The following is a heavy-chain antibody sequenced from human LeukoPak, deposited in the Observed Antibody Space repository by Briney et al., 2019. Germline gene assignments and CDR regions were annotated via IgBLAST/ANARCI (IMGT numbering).Heavy chain of an antibody. Sequence: SGPALVEPTQTLTLTCTFSGFSLSTSGVGVGWIRQPPGKALEWLALIYWDDDKRYSPSLKSRLTITKDTSKNQVVPTMTNMDPVDTATYYCAHNIYCSGGSCLTGYFDLWGRGTLVTVSS. J-gene: IGHJ2*01. CDR3: AHNIYCSGGSCLTGYFDL. CDR2: IYWDDDK. V-gene: IGHV2-5*02. CDR1: GFSLSTSGVG. D-gene: IGHD2-15*01.